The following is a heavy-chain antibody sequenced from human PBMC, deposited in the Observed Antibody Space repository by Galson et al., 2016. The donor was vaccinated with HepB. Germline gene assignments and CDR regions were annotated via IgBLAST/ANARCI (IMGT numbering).Heavy chain of an antibody. CDR3: ATGGQRYFEH. CDR2: VYYNGGT. D-gene: IGHD6-25*01. J-gene: IGHJ1*01. V-gene: IGHV4-61*03. CDR1: GGSVRSPSYY. Sequence: SETLSLTCTVSGGSVRSPSYYWTWIRQPPGKGLEWIGYVYYNGGTNYNPSLKSRVTISLDTSKKHFSLQLTSVTAADTAVYYCATGGQRYFEHWGQGTLVSVSS.